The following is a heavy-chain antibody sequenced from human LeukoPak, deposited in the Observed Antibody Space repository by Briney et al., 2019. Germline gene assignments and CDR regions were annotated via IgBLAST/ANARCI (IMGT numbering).Heavy chain of an antibody. CDR2: ISDNGNKK. CDR1: GFTFNNYA. D-gene: IGHD5-18*01. V-gene: IGHV3-30*18. Sequence: PGGSLRLSCAASGFTFNNYAMHWVRQAPGKGLEWVAIISDNGNKKEYADSAKGRFTISRDNSKNTLYMQMNSLRVEDTAVYYCAKSGGYNYANAWGQGALVTVSS. J-gene: IGHJ5*02. CDR3: AKSGGYNYANA.